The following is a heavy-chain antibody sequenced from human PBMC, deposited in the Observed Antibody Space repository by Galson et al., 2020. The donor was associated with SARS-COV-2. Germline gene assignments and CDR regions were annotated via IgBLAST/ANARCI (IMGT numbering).Heavy chain of an antibody. CDR2: ISSSGSRI. Sequence: GGSLRLSCAASGFIFSDYYMSWIRQAPGKGLEWVAYISSSGSRIYSADSMKGRFTISRDNAKKLLYLQLNSLRAEDTAVYYCARGSYCGGDCYPEYFQDWGQGTLVTVSS. CDR1: GFIFSDYY. CDR3: ARGSYCGGDCYPEYFQD. V-gene: IGHV3-11*01. J-gene: IGHJ1*01. D-gene: IGHD2-21*02.